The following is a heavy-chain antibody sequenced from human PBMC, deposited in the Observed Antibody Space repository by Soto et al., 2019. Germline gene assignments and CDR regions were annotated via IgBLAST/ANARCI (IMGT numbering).Heavy chain of an antibody. CDR2: VHYSGST. Sequence: QVQLQESGPGLVKPSETLSLTCVVSGGSISSHYWSWIRQPPGSGLEWIGFVHYSGSTSYSPSLKSRVTMSLDTSKNQCSLNLTSVTAADTAIYFCARRDYSTSSLGPFDYWGQGILVTVSS. V-gene: IGHV4-59*11. J-gene: IGHJ4*02. CDR3: ARRDYSTSSLGPFDY. D-gene: IGHD6-6*01. CDR1: GGSISSHY.